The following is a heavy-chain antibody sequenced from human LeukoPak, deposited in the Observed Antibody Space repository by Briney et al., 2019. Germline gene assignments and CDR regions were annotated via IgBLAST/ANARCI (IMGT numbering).Heavy chain of an antibody. CDR1: GFTFSSYS. CDR2: ISSSSSYI. Sequence: PGGSLRLSCAASGFTFSSYSMNWVRQAPGKGLEWFSSISSSSSYIYYADSVKGLFTISRDNAKNSLYPQMNSLRAEDTAVYYCARDADMFTDHTHGDYWGQGTLVTVSS. CDR3: ARDADMFTDHTHGDY. V-gene: IGHV3-21*01. J-gene: IGHJ4*02. D-gene: IGHD3-9*01.